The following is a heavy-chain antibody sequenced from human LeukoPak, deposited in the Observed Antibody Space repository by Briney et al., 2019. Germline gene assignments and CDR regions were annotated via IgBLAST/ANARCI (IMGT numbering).Heavy chain of an antibody. CDR3: ARRSYDILTGYYNVDY. J-gene: IGHJ4*02. V-gene: IGHV4-30-4*01. D-gene: IGHD3-9*01. CDR2: IYYSGST. Sequence: PSETLSLTCTVSGGSISSGDYYWSWIRQPPGKGLEWIGYIYYSGSTYYNPSLKSRVTISVDTSKNQFSLKLSSVTAADTAVYYCARRSYDILTGYYNVDYWGQGTLVTVSS. CDR1: GGSISSGDYY.